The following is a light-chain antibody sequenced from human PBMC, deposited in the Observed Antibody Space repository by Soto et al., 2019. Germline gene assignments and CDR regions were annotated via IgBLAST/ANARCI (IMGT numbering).Light chain of an antibody. CDR3: SSFRSSSTYV. V-gene: IGLV2-14*01. CDR2: DVS. J-gene: IGLJ1*01. Sequence: QSVLTQPASVSGSPGQSITISCTGTSSDVGGYNYVSWYQQHPGKAPKLMIYDVSSRPSGVSDRFSGSKSGNTASLTISGLQAEDEADYYCSSFRSSSTYVFGTGTKVTVL. CDR1: SSDVGGYNY.